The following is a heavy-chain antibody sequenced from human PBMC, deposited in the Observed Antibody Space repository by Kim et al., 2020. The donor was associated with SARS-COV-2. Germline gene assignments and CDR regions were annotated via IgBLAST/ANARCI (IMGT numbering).Heavy chain of an antibody. CDR2: IYHSGNT. CDR3: ASQRFLKWFDS. CDR1: GGYVSSGGYF. D-gene: IGHD3-3*01. Sequence: SETLSLTCIVSGGYVSSGGYFWSWIRQPPGKGLEWIGNIYHSGNTKYNPSLKSRVSISVERSKNQFFSNLTSVTAADTAVYFCASQRFLKWFDSWGQGAL. J-gene: IGHJ4*03. V-gene: IGHV4-30-2*01.